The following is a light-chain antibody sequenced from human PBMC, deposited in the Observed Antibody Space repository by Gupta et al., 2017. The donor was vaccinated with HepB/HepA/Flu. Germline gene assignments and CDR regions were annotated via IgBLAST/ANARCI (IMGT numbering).Light chain of an antibody. Sequence: DIVMTQSPLSLPVTPGEPASLSCRSSQNLLHSNGNNYLEWYLQKPGQSPQLLIHLGSSRASGVPDRFSGSGSGTDYTLKISSVEAEDVGVYYCMEALQFPYIFGQGTKLEIK. J-gene: IGKJ2*01. CDR1: QNLLHSNGNNY. CDR2: LGS. CDR3: MEALQFPYI. V-gene: IGKV2-28*01.